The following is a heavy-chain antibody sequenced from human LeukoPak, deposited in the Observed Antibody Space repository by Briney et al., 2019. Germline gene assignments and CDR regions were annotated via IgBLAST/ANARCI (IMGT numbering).Heavy chain of an antibody. CDR1: GYSFTSYW. CDR2: IYPGDPDT. J-gene: IGHJ6*02. V-gene: IGHV5-51*01. D-gene: IGHD2-2*01. CDR3: ARSAYCSSTSCYSYYYGMDV. Sequence: GESLKISCKGSGYSFTSYWIGWVRQMPGKGLEWMGIIYPGDPDTRYSPSFQGQVTISADKSISTAYLQWSSLKASDTAMYYCARSAYCSSTSCYSYYYGMDVWGQGTTVTVSS.